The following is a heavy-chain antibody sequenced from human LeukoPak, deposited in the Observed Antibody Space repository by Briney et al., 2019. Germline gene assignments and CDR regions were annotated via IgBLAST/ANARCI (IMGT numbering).Heavy chain of an antibody. CDR3: ARDLLNEGNHLDY. CDR1: GGSISSGDYY. J-gene: IGHJ4*02. CDR2: IYYSGST. Sequence: SQTLSLTCTVSGGSISSGDYYWSWIRQPPGKGLEWIGYIYYSGSTYYNPSLKSRVTISVDTSKNQFSLKLSSVTAADTAVYYCARDLLNEGNHLDYWGQGTLVSVSS. D-gene: IGHD4-23*01. V-gene: IGHV4-30-4*01.